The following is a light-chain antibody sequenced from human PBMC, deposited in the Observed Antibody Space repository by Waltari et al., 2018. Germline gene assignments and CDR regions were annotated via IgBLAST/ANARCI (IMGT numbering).Light chain of an antibody. CDR1: VLAKKY. Sequence: SYELTQPSSVSVSPGQTARITCSGDVLAKKYARWFQQKPGQAPVLVIYKDRERPSGIPERFSGSSSGTTVTLTISGAQVEDEADYYCYSAADNIYVFGTGTKVTVL. CDR3: YSAADNIYV. CDR2: KDR. J-gene: IGLJ1*01. V-gene: IGLV3-27*01.